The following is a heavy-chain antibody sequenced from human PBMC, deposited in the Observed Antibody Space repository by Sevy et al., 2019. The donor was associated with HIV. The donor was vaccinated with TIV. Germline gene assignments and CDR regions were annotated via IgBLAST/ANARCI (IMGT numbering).Heavy chain of an antibody. CDR3: ARDPRLTIFGLVPYYFDY. CDR2: ISYDGSKK. J-gene: IGHJ4*02. Sequence: GGSLRLSCAASGFTFSSYIMHWVRRAPGKGLEWVAVISYDGSKKYYADSVKGRFTISRDNSKNTLYLQMNSLRAEDTAVYYCARDPRLTIFGLVPYYFDYWGQGTLVTVSS. D-gene: IGHD3-3*01. CDR1: GFTFSSYI. V-gene: IGHV3-30-3*01.